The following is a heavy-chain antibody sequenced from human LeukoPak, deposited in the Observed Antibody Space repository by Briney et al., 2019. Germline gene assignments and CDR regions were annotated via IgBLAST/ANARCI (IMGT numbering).Heavy chain of an antibody. CDR3: ARDLGSRGTPHIQFDP. Sequence: ASVKVSCKASGYTFTSYGISWVRQAPGQGLEWMGWISAYNGNTNYAQKLQGRVTMTTDTSTSTAYMELRSLRSDDTAVYYCARDLGSRGTPHIQFDPWGQGTLVTVSS. CDR1: GYTFTSYG. CDR2: ISAYNGNT. J-gene: IGHJ5*02. V-gene: IGHV1-18*01. D-gene: IGHD1-1*01.